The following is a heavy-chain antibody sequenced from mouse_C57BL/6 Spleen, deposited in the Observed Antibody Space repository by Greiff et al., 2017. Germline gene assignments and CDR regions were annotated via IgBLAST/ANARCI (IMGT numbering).Heavy chain of an antibody. D-gene: IGHD2-4*01. CDR3: TYDYDGAWFAY. Sequence: VQLQQSGAELVRPGASVTLSCTASGFHIKDYYMHWVKQRPEQGLEWIGRIDPEDGDTEYAPNVQGKATMTADTSSNTAYLQLSSLTSEDAAVYYCTYDYDGAWFAYWGQGTLVTVSA. CDR1: GFHIKDYY. CDR2: IDPEDGDT. J-gene: IGHJ3*01. V-gene: IGHV14-1*01.